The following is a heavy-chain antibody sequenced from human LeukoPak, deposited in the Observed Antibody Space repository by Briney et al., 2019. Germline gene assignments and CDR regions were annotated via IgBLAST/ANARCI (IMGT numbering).Heavy chain of an antibody. CDR3: ARDYWYYYDSSGYYYDY. V-gene: IGHV3-21*01. D-gene: IGHD3-22*01. CDR1: GFTFRSYR. Sequence: PGGSLRLSCAASGFTFRSYRMNWLRQAPGKGLAWVSSISISSSYLYYADSVKGRFTISRDNAKNSLYLQMNSLSAEDTAVYYCARDYWYYYDSSGYYYDYWGQGTLVTVSS. J-gene: IGHJ4*02. CDR2: ISISSSYL.